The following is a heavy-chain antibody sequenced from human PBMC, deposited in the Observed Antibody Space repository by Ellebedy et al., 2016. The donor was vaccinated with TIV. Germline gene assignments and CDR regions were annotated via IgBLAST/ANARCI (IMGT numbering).Heavy chain of an antibody. Sequence: SLKISCAASGFTFSSYSMNWVRQAPGKGLEWVSGISWNSGSIGYADSVKGRFTISRDNAKNSLYLQMNSLRAEDMALYYCAKGAGGGYYYGMDVWGQGTMVTVSS. CDR1: GFTFSSYS. D-gene: IGHD3-10*01. CDR2: ISWNSGSI. J-gene: IGHJ6*02. CDR3: AKGAGGGYYYGMDV. V-gene: IGHV3-9*03.